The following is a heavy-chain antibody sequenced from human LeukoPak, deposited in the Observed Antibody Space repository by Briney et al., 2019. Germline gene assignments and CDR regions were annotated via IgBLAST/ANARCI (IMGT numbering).Heavy chain of an antibody. CDR3: AKVVGYGYLTYYYYGMDV. J-gene: IGHJ6*02. D-gene: IGHD5-18*01. CDR2: ISYDGSNK. CDR1: GFTFSSYG. Sequence: PGGSLRLSCAASGFTFSSYGMHWVRQAPGKGLEWVAVISYDGSNKYYADSVKGRFTISRDNSKNTLYLQMNSLRAEDTAVYYCAKVVGYGYLTYYYYGMDVWGQGTTVTVSS. V-gene: IGHV3-30*18.